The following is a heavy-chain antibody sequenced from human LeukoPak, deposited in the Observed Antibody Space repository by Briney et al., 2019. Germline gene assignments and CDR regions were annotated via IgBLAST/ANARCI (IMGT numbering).Heavy chain of an antibody. D-gene: IGHD3-10*01. Sequence: GASVKVSFKASGYTFPSYGISWVRQAPGQALEWMGWISAYNGITNYAQRLQGRVTMTTDTSTSTAYMELTSLRSDDTAVYYCARDDYYGSGSPYYGMDVWGQGTTVTVSS. CDR2: ISAYNGIT. CDR3: ARDDYYGSGSPYYGMDV. CDR1: GYTFPSYG. J-gene: IGHJ6*02. V-gene: IGHV1-18*01.